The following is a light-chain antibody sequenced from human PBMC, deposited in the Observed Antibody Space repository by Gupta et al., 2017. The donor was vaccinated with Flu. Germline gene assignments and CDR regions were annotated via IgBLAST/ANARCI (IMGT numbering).Light chain of an antibody. CDR2: DDK. CDR1: NIGTQH. V-gene: IGLV3-21*02. CDR3: QVWESSSDNIYV. J-gene: IGLJ1*01. Sequence: SYVLTQPPSVSVAPGQTATITCGRNNIGTQHVHWYHPKPGQAPVLVVYDDKDRRAGTTERSSGSNSGNTATITISRVAAGEEADYYCQVWESSSDNIYVFGTGTRVTVL.